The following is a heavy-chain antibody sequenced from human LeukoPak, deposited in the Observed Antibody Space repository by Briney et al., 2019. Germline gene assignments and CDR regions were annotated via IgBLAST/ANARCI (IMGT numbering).Heavy chain of an antibody. J-gene: IGHJ4*02. CDR1: GFTFSDYT. CDR2: IDLSGSTL. CDR3: ARDDFQGSDY. D-gene: IGHD2-21*02. Sequence: GGSLRLSCAASGFTFSDYTMNWVRQAPGKGLEWVSYIDLSGSTLYYVDSVKGRFTISRDNAKNSLYLQMISLRVEDTAVYYCARDDFQGSDYWGQGTLVTVSS. V-gene: IGHV3-48*04.